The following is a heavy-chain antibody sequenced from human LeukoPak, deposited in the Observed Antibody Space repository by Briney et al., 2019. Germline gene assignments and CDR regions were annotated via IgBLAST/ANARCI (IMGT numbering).Heavy chain of an antibody. CDR3: VRDGEGVAISVNYWFAP. V-gene: IGHV1-8*01. D-gene: IGHD3-10*01. J-gene: IGHJ5*02. Sequence: ASVKVSCKATGFTFTNYDINWVRQATGQGLEWMGWMNPINGNTGYAQKFQGRVTMTRDTSISTACMELRSLTSEDTAVYYCVRDGEGVAISVNYWFAPWGQGTLVTVSS. CDR1: GFTFTNYD. CDR2: MNPINGNT.